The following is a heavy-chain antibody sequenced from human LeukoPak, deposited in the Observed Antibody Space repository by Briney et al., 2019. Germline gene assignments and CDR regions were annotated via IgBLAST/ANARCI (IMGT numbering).Heavy chain of an antibody. Sequence: GGSLRLSCAASGFTFSSYSMNWVRQAPGKGLEWVSSISSSSSYIYYADSVKGRFTISRDNAKNSLYLQMNSLRAEDTAVYYCARDASWNDVFNPTADWFDPWGQGTLVTVSS. V-gene: IGHV3-21*01. J-gene: IGHJ5*02. CDR1: GFTFSSYS. D-gene: IGHD1-1*01. CDR3: ARDASWNDVFNPTADWFDP. CDR2: ISSSSSYI.